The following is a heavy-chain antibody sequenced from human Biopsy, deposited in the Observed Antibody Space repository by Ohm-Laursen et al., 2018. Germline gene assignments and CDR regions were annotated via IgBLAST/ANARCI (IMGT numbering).Heavy chain of an antibody. CDR2: ISYTGYT. V-gene: IGHV4-59*11. CDR1: GGSFTGHY. CDR3: ARGSNDFGGLYFPR. Sequence: SDTLSLTCTASGGSFTGHYWGWIRQPPGKGLEWIGHISYTGYTSYNASLKSRVTISVDTSRNHFSLRLSSLTAADTAVYYCARGSNDFGGLYFPRWGQGTLLTVSS. D-gene: IGHD4-23*01. J-gene: IGHJ4*02.